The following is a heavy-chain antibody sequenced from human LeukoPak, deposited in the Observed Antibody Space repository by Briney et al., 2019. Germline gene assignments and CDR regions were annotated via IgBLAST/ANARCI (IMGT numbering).Heavy chain of an antibody. Sequence: SETLSLTCAVYGGSFSGYYWSWIRQPPGKGLEWIGEINHSGSTNYNPSLKSRVTISVDTSKNQFSLKLSSVTAADTAVYYCARGGDCSGGSCYLRYFDYWGQGTLVTVSS. CDR3: ARGGDCSGGSCYLRYFDY. D-gene: IGHD2-15*01. V-gene: IGHV4-34*09. J-gene: IGHJ4*02. CDR2: INHSGST. CDR1: GGSFSGYY.